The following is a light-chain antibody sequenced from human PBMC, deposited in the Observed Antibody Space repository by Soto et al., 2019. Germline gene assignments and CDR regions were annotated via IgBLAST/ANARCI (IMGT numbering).Light chain of an antibody. CDR2: AAS. V-gene: IGKV1-9*01. CDR3: QQLWTYPLT. Sequence: DTQLTQSPSFLSASVGDRVTITCRASQDVSRSVGWYQQKPGKAPKLLISAASTLHSGVPSRFSGSGSGTDFTLTISSLQPEDFATYYCQQLWTYPLTFGGETKVEI. CDR1: QDVSRS. J-gene: IGKJ4*01.